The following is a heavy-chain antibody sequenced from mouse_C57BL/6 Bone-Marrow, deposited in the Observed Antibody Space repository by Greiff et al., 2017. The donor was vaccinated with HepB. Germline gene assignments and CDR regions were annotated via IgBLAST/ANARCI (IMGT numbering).Heavy chain of an antibody. CDR1: GFTFSSYA. J-gene: IGHJ4*01. V-gene: IGHV5-9-1*02. CDR3: TRDKDYDYFFYAMDY. D-gene: IGHD2-4*01. Sequence: EVKLGESGEGLVKPGGSLKLSCAASGFTFSSYAMSWVRQTPEKRLEWVAYISSGGDYIYYADTVKGRFTISRDNARNTLYLQMSSLKSEDTAMYYCTRDKDYDYFFYAMDYWGQGTSVTVSS. CDR2: ISSGGDYI.